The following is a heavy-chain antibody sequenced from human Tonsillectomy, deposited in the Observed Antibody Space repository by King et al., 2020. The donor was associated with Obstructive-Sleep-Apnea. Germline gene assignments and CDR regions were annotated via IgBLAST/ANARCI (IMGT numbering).Heavy chain of an antibody. Sequence: VQLQQSGPGLVKPSQTLSLTCAISGDSVSSNSAAWNWIRQSPSRGLEWLGRTYYRSKWYNDYAVSVKSRITINPDTSKNQFSLQLNSVTPEDTAVYYCARGKRVLRFLEWLPSPEYFQHWGQGTLVTVSS. CDR1: GDSVSSNSAA. J-gene: IGHJ1*01. V-gene: IGHV6-1*01. CDR3: ARGKRVLRFLEWLPSPEYFQH. D-gene: IGHD3-3*01. CDR2: TYYRSKWYN.